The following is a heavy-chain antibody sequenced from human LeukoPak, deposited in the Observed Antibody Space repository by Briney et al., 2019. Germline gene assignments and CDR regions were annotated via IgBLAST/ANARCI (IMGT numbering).Heavy chain of an antibody. CDR2: IHPNRGGT. J-gene: IGHJ5*02. CDR1: GYIFTDYY. Sequence: ASVKVSCKASGYIFTDYYMHWVRQAPGQGLEWMGWIHPNRGGTNNAQKFQGRVTLTSDSSISTAYMELSSLTSDDTAVYYCARIAVAGTSREDWFDPWGQGTLVTVSS. D-gene: IGHD6-19*01. CDR3: ARIAVAGTSREDWFDP. V-gene: IGHV1-2*02.